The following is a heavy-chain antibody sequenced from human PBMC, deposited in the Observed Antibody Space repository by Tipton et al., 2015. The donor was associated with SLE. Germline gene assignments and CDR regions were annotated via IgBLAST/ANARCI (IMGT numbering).Heavy chain of an antibody. CDR2: VLYGGSNE. CDR1: GFAFTTYA. J-gene: IGHJ6*03. CDR3: ARDPNWGGYYYYMDV. V-gene: IGHV3-30*12. Sequence: SLRLSCAASGFAFTTYAMHWVRQAPGKGLEWVAVVLYGGSNEYYADSVKGRFTIPRDNSTNTLYLQMNSLGAEDTAVYYCARDPNWGGYYYYMDVWGKGTTVTVSS. D-gene: IGHD7-27*01.